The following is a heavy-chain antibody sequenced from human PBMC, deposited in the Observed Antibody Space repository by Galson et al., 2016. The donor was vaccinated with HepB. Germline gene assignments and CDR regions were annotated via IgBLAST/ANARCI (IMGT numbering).Heavy chain of an antibody. J-gene: IGHJ3*02. CDR2: ISTSANSM. CDR3: ARDLPDDSVEYFDVFDI. D-gene: IGHD4-17*01. V-gene: IGHV3-11*01. Sequence: SLRLSCAGSGFIVSRHYMNWVRQAPGKGLEWISYISTSANSMLYADSVRGRFSISRDNAKKSLYLQMTNLRAEDTAVYYCARDLPDDSVEYFDVFDIWGQGTMVTVSS. CDR1: GFIVSRHY.